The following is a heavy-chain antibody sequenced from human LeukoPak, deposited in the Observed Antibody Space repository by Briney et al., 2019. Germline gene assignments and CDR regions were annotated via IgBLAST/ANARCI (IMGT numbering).Heavy chain of an antibody. CDR3: ARLTTRTYYYYYGMDV. CDR2: INHSGST. Sequence: PSETLSLACAVYGGSFSGYYWSWIRQPPGKGLEWIREINHSGSTNYNPSLKSRVTISVDTSKNQFSLKLSSVTAADTAVYYCARLTTRTYYYYYGMDVWGQGTTVTVSS. D-gene: IGHD4-11*01. CDR1: GGSFSGYY. J-gene: IGHJ6*02. V-gene: IGHV4-34*01.